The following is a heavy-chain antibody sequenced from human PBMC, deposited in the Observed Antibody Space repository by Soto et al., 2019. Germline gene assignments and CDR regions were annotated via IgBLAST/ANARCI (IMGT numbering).Heavy chain of an antibody. CDR2: IIPIFGTA. D-gene: IGHD4-17*01. CDR3: ARSYGDENNWFDP. Sequence: QVQLVQSGSEVKKPGSSVRVSCKASGGTVNSYDISWMRQAPGQGLEWMGGIIPIFGTANYAQKFQGRVTITADESTSTAYMELSSLRSEDTAVYYCARSYGDENNWFDPWGQGTLVTVSS. V-gene: IGHV1-69*12. J-gene: IGHJ5*02. CDR1: GGTVNSYD.